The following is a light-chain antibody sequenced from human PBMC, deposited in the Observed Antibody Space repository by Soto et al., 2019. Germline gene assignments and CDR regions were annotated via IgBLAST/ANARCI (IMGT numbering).Light chain of an antibody. J-gene: IGKJ1*01. Sequence: AIQMTQSPSSLSASVGDRVTITCRASQGIRNELGWYQQRPGKAPKLLIYAASTLESGVPSRFRASGSGTDFTLTISSLRPEDFATYYCLQDSNYPRTFGQGTQVEIK. CDR1: QGIRNE. V-gene: IGKV1-6*01. CDR2: AAS. CDR3: LQDSNYPRT.